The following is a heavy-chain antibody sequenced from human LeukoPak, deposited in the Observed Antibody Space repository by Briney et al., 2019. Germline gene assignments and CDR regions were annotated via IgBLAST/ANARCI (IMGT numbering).Heavy chain of an antibody. V-gene: IGHV3-7*03. Sequence: GGSLRLSCAASGFTLSNHWMTWVRQVPGRGPEWVANVNRDGSETYYLDSVKGRFTISKDNAKNSLHLQMNSLRAEDTALYHCARNNGMDVWGQGTTVIVSS. CDR1: GFTLSNHW. CDR2: VNRDGSET. J-gene: IGHJ6*02. CDR3: ARNNGMDV.